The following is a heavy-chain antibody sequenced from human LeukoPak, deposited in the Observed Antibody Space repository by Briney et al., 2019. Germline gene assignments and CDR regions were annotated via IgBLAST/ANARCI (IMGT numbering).Heavy chain of an antibody. CDR2: ISSSIYI. V-gene: IGHV3-21*01. CDR3: ANGYCTNGVCYPYYYYYMDV. D-gene: IGHD2-8*01. Sequence: GGSLRLSCAASGFTFSSYSMNWVRLAPGKGLEWVSSISSSIYIYYADSVKGRFTISRDNAKKSMYLQTNSLRAEDTAVYYCANGYCTNGVCYPYYYYYMDVWGKGTTVTVSS. J-gene: IGHJ6*03. CDR1: GFTFSSYS.